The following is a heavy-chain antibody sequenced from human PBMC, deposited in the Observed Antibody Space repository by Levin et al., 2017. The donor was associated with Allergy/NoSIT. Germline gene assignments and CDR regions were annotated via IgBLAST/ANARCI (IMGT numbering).Heavy chain of an antibody. CDR1: GFTFSSYW. J-gene: IGHJ1*01. D-gene: IGHD2-2*01. CDR3: ARVINLSTFQH. Sequence: GESLKISCAASGFTFSSYWMSWVRQAPGKGLEWVANIKQDGSEKYYVDSVKGRFTISRDNAKNSLYLQMNSLRAEDTAVYYCARVINLSTFQHWGQGTLVTVSS. V-gene: IGHV3-7*04. CDR2: IKQDGSEK.